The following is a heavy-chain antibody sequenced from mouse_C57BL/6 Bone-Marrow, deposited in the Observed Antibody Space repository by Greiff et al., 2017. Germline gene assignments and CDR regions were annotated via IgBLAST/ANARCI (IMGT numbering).Heavy chain of an antibody. CDR1: GYTFTSYW. Sequence: QVQLQQPGAELVRPGTSVKLSCKASGYTFTSYWMHWVKQRPGQGLEWIGVIDPSDSYSNYNQKFKGKATLTVDTSSSTAYMQLSSLTSEDSAVYYCARKSYYGNPCDYWGQGTTLTVSS. V-gene: IGHV1-59*01. CDR3: ARKSYYGNPCDY. D-gene: IGHD2-1*01. J-gene: IGHJ2*01. CDR2: IDPSDSYS.